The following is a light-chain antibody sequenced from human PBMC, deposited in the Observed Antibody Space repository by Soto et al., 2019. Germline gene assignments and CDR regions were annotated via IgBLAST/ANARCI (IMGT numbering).Light chain of an antibody. V-gene: IGLV2-11*01. Sequence: QSALTQPRSVSGSPGQSVTMSCTGTSSDVGGYKYVSWYQQHPGKAPKLMIYDVNKRPSGVPDRFSGSKSGKTASLTISGLQAEDEADYYCCSFAGTYTYVFGTGTQLTVL. CDR3: CSFAGTYTYV. CDR1: SSDVGGYKY. J-gene: IGLJ1*01. CDR2: DVN.